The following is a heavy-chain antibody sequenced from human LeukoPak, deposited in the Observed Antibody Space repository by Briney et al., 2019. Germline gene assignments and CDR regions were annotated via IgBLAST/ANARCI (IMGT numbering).Heavy chain of an antibody. CDR1: GFSLRTSGVG. V-gene: IGHV2-5*02. Sequence: SGPTLVNPTQTLTLTCTFSGFSLRTSGVGVGWIRQPPGKALEWLAPIYGDDDKRYSPSLKSRLTITKDTSKNQVVLTMTNMDPVDTATYYCAHIIRPATYYDFWSGSAILYYWGQGTLVTVTS. CDR3: AHIIRPATYYDFWSGSAILYY. CDR2: IYGDDDK. D-gene: IGHD3-3*01. J-gene: IGHJ4*02.